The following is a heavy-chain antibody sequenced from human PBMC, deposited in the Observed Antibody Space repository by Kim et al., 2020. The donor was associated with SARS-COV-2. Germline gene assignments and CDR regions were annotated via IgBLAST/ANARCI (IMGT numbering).Heavy chain of an antibody. V-gene: IGHV4-31*02. CDR3: ARVEYYYGSGSSIDY. Sequence: PSLKGRVTLSVDTSKNQFSLKLSSVTAADTAVYYCARVEYYYGSGSSIDYWGQGTLVTVSS. D-gene: IGHD3-10*01. J-gene: IGHJ4*02.